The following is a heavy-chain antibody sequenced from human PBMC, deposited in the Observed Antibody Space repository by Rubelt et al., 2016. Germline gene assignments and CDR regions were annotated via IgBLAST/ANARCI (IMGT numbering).Heavy chain of an antibody. CDR1: GYTFTSYA. CDR3: ATPRRPPTIFAFGY. Sequence: QVQLVQSGSELKKPGASVKVSCKASGYTFTSYAMNWVRQAPGQGLEWMGWINTNTANPTYAQGFTGPVGFSLATSGSTANLQISSLKAEDAAVYYCATPRRPPTIFAFGYWGQGTLGTVSS. V-gene: IGHV7-4-1*02. J-gene: IGHJ4*01. D-gene: IGHD3-3*01. CDR2: INTNTANP.